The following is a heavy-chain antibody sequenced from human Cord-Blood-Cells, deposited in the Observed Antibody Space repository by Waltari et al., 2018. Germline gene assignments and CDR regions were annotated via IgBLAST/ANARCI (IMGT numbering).Heavy chain of an antibody. CDR3: ARGRNCSSTSCYSYSFDY. CDR2: KKQDGREK. Sequence: EVQLVESGGGLVQPGGSLRLSCAASGFTFSSYWMSWVRQAPGKGLEWVANKKQDGREKYYVDSVKGRFTISRDNAKNSLYLQMNSLRAEDTAVYYCARGRNCSSTSCYSYSFDYWGQGTLVTVSS. CDR1: GFTFSSYW. D-gene: IGHD2-2*01. J-gene: IGHJ4*02. V-gene: IGHV3-7*01.